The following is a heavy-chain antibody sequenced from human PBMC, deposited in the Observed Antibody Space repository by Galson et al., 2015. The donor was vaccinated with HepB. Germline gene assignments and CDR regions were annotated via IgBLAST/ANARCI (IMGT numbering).Heavy chain of an antibody. CDR1: GFTFSNYA. V-gene: IGHV3-64D*06. Sequence: LRLSCAASGFTFSNYAAHWVRPAPGKGLEYVSAISSNGGSTFYADSVKGRFTISRDNSKNTLYLQMSSLRPEDTAIYYCVSSGGTYYLLDYWGQGTLVTVSS. CDR2: ISSNGGST. D-gene: IGHD1-26*01. J-gene: IGHJ4*02. CDR3: VSSGGTYYLLDY.